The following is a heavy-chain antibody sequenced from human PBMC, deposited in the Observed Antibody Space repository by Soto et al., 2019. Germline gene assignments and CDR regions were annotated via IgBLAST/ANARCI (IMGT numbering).Heavy chain of an antibody. CDR1: GGSFSGYY. CDR3: ARPGGDSDIVVVPAAQKGHFDY. D-gene: IGHD2-2*01. Sequence: NPSETLSLTCAVYGGSFSGYYWSWIRQPPGKGLEWIGEINHSGSTNYNPSLKSRVTISVDTSKNQFSLKLSSVTAADTAVYYCARPGGDSDIVVVPAAQKGHFDYWGQGTLVTVSS. J-gene: IGHJ4*02. V-gene: IGHV4-34*01. CDR2: INHSGST.